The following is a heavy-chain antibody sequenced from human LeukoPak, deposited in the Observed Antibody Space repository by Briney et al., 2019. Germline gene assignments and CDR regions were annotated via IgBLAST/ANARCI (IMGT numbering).Heavy chain of an antibody. CDR1: GGSISSSSYY. Sequence: SETLSLTCTVSGGSISSSSYYWGWIRQPPGKGLEWIGYIYYSGSTNYNPSLKSRVTISVDTSKNQFSLKLSSVTAADTAVYYCAREYSSSSGIDYWGQGTLVTVSS. D-gene: IGHD6-6*01. CDR3: AREYSSSSGIDY. J-gene: IGHJ4*02. V-gene: IGHV4-61*01. CDR2: IYYSGST.